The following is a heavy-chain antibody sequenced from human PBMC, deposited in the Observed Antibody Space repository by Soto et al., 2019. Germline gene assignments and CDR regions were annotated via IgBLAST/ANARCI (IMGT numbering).Heavy chain of an antibody. CDR1: GYRFTAYY. CDR2: MNIDTGGT. Sequence: GASVKVSCKASGYRFTAYYIHWVRQAPGQGLEWMGRMNIDTGGTTYAQKFQGRATMTRDTSISTAYMEVSSVKSDDTAMYYCARDGNFAFRGYSFAFDFWGQGTLVTVSS. J-gene: IGHJ4*02. CDR3: ARDGNFAFRGYSFAFDF. D-gene: IGHD5-18*01. V-gene: IGHV1-2*06.